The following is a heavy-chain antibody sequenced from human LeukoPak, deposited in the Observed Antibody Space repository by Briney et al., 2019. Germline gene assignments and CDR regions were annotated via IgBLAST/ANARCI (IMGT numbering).Heavy chain of an antibody. Sequence: TGGSLRLSCAASGFTVSSNYMSWVRQAPGKGLEWVSVIYSGGSTYYADSVKGRFTISRDNSKNTLYLQMNSLRAEDTAVYYCARDQSGSSSGFDYWGQGTLVTVYS. CDR3: ARDQSGSSSGFDY. D-gene: IGHD1-26*01. CDR2: IYSGGST. CDR1: GFTVSSNY. J-gene: IGHJ4*02. V-gene: IGHV3-66*01.